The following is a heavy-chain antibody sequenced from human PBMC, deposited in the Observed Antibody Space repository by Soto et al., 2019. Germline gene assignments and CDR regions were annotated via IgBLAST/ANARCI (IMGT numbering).Heavy chain of an antibody. Sequence: EVQLVESGGGLVQPGGALKLSCAASGFTFSGSAMHWVRQASGKGLEWVGRIRSKANSYATAYAASVKGRFTISRDDSKNTAYLQMNSLKTEDTAVYYCTRLYCGGDCSTPDSWGQGTLVTVSS. J-gene: IGHJ5*01. CDR2: IRSKANSYAT. V-gene: IGHV3-73*01. D-gene: IGHD2-21*02. CDR3: TRLYCGGDCSTPDS. CDR1: GFTFSGSA.